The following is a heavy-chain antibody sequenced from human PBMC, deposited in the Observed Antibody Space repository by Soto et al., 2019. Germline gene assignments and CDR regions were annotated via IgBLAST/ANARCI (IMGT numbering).Heavy chain of an antibody. V-gene: IGHV3-11*01. CDR2: ISSSGSTI. J-gene: IGHJ5*02. D-gene: IGHD6-13*01. Sequence: GGSLRLSCAASGFTFSDYYMSWIRQAPGKGLEWVSYISSSGSTIYYADSVKGRFTISRDNAKNSLYLQMNSLRAEDTAVYYCARDPKYSSSWYPPVGPWGQGTLVTVSS. CDR1: GFTFSDYY. CDR3: ARDPKYSSSWYPPVGP.